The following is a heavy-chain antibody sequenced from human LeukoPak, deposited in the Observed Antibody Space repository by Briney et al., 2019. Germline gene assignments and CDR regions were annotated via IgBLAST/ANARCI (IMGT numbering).Heavy chain of an antibody. Sequence: GGSLRLSCAASGFTLSTYYMNWVRQAPGKGLEWVANIKQDASEKYYVDSVKGRFTISRDNAKNSLYLQMNSLRAEDTAVYYCARDTGDNFDYGGRGTLVTVSS. CDR3: ARDTGDNFDY. J-gene: IGHJ4*02. CDR2: IKQDASEK. V-gene: IGHV3-7*01. CDR1: GFTLSTYY. D-gene: IGHD2-21*02.